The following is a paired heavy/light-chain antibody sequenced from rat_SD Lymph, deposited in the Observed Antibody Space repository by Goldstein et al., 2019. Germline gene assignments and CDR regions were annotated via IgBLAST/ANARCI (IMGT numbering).Heavy chain of an antibody. D-gene: IGHD5-1*01. J-gene: IGHJ2*01. Sequence: QVQLQQSGAELVKPGSSVKMSCKASGYTFTSYYIYWIKQRPGQGLEWIGRIGPGSGDTNYNEKFKGKATFTVDKSSSTAYMQLSSLTPEDTAVYYCAREANWERYFDYWGQGVMVTVSS. CDR3: AREANWERYFDY. V-gene: IGHV1-32*01. CDR2: IGPGSGDT. CDR1: GYTFTSYY.
Light chain of an antibody. CDR1: EDIYSN. Sequence: DIQMTQSPASLSASLGETVTIECRASEDIYSNLAWYQQKPGNSPQLLIYDANSLADGVPSRFSGSGSGTQYSLKINSLQSEDVASYFCQQYNNYPYTFGAGTKLELK. CDR2: DAN. J-gene: IGKJ2-3*01. CDR3: QQYNNYPYT. V-gene: IGKV12S34*01.